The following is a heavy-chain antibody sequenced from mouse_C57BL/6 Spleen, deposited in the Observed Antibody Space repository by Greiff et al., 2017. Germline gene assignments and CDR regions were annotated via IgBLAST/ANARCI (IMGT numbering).Heavy chain of an antibody. Sequence: VQLQQSDAELVKPGASVKISCKVSGYTFTDHTIHWMKQRPEQGLEWIGYIYPRDGSTKYNEKFKGKATLTADKSSSTAYMQLNSLTSEDSAVYFCVYYDYDGGYYFDYWGQGTTLTVSS. CDR3: VYYDYDGGYYFDY. J-gene: IGHJ2*01. CDR2: IYPRDGST. CDR1: GYTFTDHT. D-gene: IGHD2-4*01. V-gene: IGHV1-78*01.